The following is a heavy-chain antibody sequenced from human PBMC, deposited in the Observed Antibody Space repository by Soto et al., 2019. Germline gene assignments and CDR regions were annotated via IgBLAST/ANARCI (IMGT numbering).Heavy chain of an antibody. CDR1: GVSFSSYA. D-gene: IGHD5-12*01. Sequence: EVQLLESGGDLVQPGGSLRLACAASGVSFSSYAMVWVRQAPGKGLEWVSVISARGGSSYFANSVKGRFPISRDNSNNVLSLEMNSLRAEDTGKYYCAKGSIEYSASVDRWGQGTLVLVSS. CDR3: AKGSIEYSASVDR. J-gene: IGHJ5*02. CDR2: ISARGGSS. V-gene: IGHV3-23*01.